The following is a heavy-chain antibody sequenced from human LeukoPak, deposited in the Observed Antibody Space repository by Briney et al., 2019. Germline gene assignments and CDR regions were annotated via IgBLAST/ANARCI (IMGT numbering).Heavy chain of an antibody. J-gene: IGHJ6*03. CDR2: MSYDGSSK. CDR3: ARDRGSSWVDYYYMDV. Sequence: GGSLRLSCAASRFTFSSFSMHWVRQAPGKGLEWVAVMSYDGSSKNYADSVKGRFTISRDSSKNTLYLQMNSLRAEDTAVYYCARDRGSSWVDYYYMDVWGKGTPVTVSS. CDR1: RFTFSSFS. D-gene: IGHD6-13*01. V-gene: IGHV3-30-3*01.